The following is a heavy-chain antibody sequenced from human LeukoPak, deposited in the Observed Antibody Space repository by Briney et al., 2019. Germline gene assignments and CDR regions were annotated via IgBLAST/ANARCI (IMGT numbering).Heavy chain of an antibody. J-gene: IGHJ4*02. D-gene: IGHD6-13*01. CDR3: VAIGLYSSSWSHYFDY. V-gene: IGHV1-24*01. CDR2: FDPEDGET. CDR1: GYTLTELS. Sequence: ASVKVSCKVSGYTLTELSMHWVRQAPGKGLEWMGGFDPEDGETIYAQKFQGRVTITEDTSTDTAYMELSSLRSEDTAVYYCVAIGLYSSSWSHYFDYWGQGTLVTVSS.